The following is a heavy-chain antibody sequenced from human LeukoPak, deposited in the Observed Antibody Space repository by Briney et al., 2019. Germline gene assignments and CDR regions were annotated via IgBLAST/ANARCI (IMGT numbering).Heavy chain of an antibody. V-gene: IGHV3-23*01. CDR2: ISGNSGST. CDR3: ARVQYYYYYYGMDV. Sequence: GGSLRLSCAASEFTFSSYAMNWVRQAPGKGLEWVSAISGNSGSTYYADSVKGRFTISRDNSKNTLYLQMNSLRAEDTAVYYCARVQYYYYYYGMDVWGQGTTVTVSS. D-gene: IGHD6-19*01. CDR1: EFTFSSYA. J-gene: IGHJ6*02.